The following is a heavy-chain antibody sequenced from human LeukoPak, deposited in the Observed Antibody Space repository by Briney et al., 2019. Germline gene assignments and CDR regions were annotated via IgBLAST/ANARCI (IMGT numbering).Heavy chain of an antibody. D-gene: IGHD4-17*01. V-gene: IGHV3-23*01. CDR2: YCVGGGNT. CDR3: AKDRDFGDPYYCYGMDV. Sequence: GGSLSLSCAPSGLTFSIYAMTCAPHPREGGLEWFLHYCVGGGNTYYANSIKRRLTIFRDNSKKPLYLQMNSMTAEDRAVYYCAKDRDFGDPYYCYGMDVWGQGTTVTVSS. CDR1: GLTFSIYA. J-gene: IGHJ6*02.